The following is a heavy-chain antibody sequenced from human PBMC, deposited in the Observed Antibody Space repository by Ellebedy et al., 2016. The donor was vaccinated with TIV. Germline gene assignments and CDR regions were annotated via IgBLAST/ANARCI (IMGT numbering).Heavy chain of an antibody. Sequence: SETLSLTXTVSGGSISSYYWSWIRQPPGKGLEWIGYIYYSGSTNYNPSLKSRVSVSVDTSKNQFSLKLSSVTAADTAVYYCARDFISSWFDPWGQGTLVTVSS. J-gene: IGHJ5*02. CDR3: ARDFISSWFDP. D-gene: IGHD2/OR15-2a*01. CDR1: GGSISSYY. V-gene: IGHV4-59*12. CDR2: IYYSGST.